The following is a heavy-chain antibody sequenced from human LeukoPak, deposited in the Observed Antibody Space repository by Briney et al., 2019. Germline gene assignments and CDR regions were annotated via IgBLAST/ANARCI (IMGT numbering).Heavy chain of an antibody. CDR3: VACSSASCYGDRFDP. V-gene: IGHV3-23*01. CDR2: ISATDGST. J-gene: IGHJ5*02. D-gene: IGHD2-2*01. CDR1: GFTFASYA. Sequence: GGSLRLSCEASGFTFASYAMTWVRQAPGKGLEWVSSISATDGSTYYAYSVGGRFTISRDNTKNTLFLQMSSLRAEDTALYYCVACSSASCYGDRFDPWGQGTLVTVSS.